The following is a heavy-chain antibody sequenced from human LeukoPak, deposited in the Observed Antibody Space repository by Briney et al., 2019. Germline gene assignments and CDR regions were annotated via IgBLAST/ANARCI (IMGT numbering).Heavy chain of an antibody. V-gene: IGHV3-9*01. D-gene: IGHD5-18*01. Sequence: PGGSLRLSCAASGFTFDDYAMHWVRQAPGKGLEWVSGISWNSGSIGYADSVKGRFTISRDNAKNSLYLQMNSLRAEDTALYYCAKDGGYSYSPYYFDYWGQGTLVTVSS. CDR1: GFTFDDYA. CDR2: ISWNSGSI. CDR3: AKDGGYSYSPYYFDY. J-gene: IGHJ4*02.